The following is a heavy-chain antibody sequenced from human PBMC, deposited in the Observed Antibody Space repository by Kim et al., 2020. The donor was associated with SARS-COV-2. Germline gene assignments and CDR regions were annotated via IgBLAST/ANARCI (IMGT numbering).Heavy chain of an antibody. J-gene: IGHJ6*03. CDR1: GFTFSSYA. V-gene: IGHV3-23*01. D-gene: IGHD1-26*01. CDR2: ISGSGGST. CDR3: AKVIVGATFSNGYMDV. Sequence: GGSLRLSCAASGFTFSSYAMSWVRQAPGKGLEWVSAISGSGGSTYYADSVKVRFTISRDNSKNTLYLQMNSLRAEDTAVYYCAKVIVGATFSNGYMDVWGKGTTVTVSS.